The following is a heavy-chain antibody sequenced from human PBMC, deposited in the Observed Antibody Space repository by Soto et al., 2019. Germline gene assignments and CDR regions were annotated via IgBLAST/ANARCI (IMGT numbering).Heavy chain of an antibody. Sequence: RASVKVSCKASGYTFTGYYMHWVRQAPGQGLEWMGWINPNSGGTNYAQKFQGRVTMTRDTSISTAYMELSRLRSDDTAVYYCASPSRVGTTTDPFDYWGQGTLVTVSS. J-gene: IGHJ4*02. CDR2: INPNSGGT. D-gene: IGHD1-1*01. V-gene: IGHV1-2*02. CDR1: GYTFTGYY. CDR3: ASPSRVGTTTDPFDY.